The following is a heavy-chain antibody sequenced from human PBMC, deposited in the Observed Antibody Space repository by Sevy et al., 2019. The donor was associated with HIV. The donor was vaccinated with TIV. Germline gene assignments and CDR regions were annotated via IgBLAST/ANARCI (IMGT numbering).Heavy chain of an antibody. Sequence: ASVKVSCKASGYLFISFVMHWVRQAPGQGLEWVGWINVGNGNTKYSQKFQDRVTITRDASTSTTYMELTSLTSEDTAIYYCTREAKQQLPQYFFDFRGQGTLVTVSS. V-gene: IGHV1-3*01. CDR2: INVGNGNT. J-gene: IGHJ4*02. CDR1: GYLFISFV. CDR3: TREAKQQLPQYFFDF. D-gene: IGHD6-13*01.